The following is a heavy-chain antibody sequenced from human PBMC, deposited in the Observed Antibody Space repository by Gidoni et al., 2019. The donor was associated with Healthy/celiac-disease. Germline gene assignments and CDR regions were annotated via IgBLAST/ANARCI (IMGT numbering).Heavy chain of an antibody. D-gene: IGHD5-12*01. Sequence: EVQLVESGGGLVQHGRSLRLSCTASGFTLGDYAMSWFRQAPGKGLEWVGFIRSKAYGGTTEYAASVKGRFTISRDDSKSIAYLQMNSLKTEDTAVYYCTTGIVATPFDYWGQGTLVTVSS. J-gene: IGHJ4*02. CDR3: TTGIVATPFDY. V-gene: IGHV3-49*03. CDR2: IRSKAYGGTT. CDR1: GFTLGDYA.